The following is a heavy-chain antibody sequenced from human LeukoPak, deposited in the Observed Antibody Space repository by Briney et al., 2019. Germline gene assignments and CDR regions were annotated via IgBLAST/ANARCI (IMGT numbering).Heavy chain of an antibody. CDR2: IRYDGSNK. D-gene: IGHD2-15*01. CDR3: AKDLLGYCSGGSCPAGFDY. Sequence: GGSLRLSCAASGFTFSSYGMHWVRQAPGKGLEWVAFIRYDGSNKYYADSVKGRFTISRDNSKNTLYLQMKNLRAEDTAVYYCAKDLLGYCSGGSCPAGFDYWGQGTLVTVSS. V-gene: IGHV3-30*02. CDR1: GFTFSSYG. J-gene: IGHJ4*02.